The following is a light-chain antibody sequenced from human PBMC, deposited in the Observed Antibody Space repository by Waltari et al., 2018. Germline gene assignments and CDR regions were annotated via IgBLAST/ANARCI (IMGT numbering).Light chain of an antibody. CDR1: NSYVGDYNL. J-gene: IGLJ1*01. V-gene: IGLV2-23*02. CDR2: EVI. Sequence: SALTQPASVSGTPGPSITISCTGTNSYVGDYNLVPWYQHHPGQAPKLMICEVIKRPSGVSNRFAGSKSGNTASLTISGLQAEDEADYYCCSYAGSGTYVFGTGTKVTVL. CDR3: CSYAGSGTYV.